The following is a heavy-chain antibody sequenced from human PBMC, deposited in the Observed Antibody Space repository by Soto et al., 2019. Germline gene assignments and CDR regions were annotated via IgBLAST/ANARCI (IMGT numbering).Heavy chain of an antibody. CDR3: ARAPPGRDGYNRFDF. V-gene: IGHV5-51*01. D-gene: IGHD5-12*01. Sequence: GESLKISCKGSGYTFSDYWIAWVRQMPGKGLEWMGIIYPGDSDTRYRPSFPGQVTISADKSISTAYLQWSSLKASDTAIYYCARAPPGRDGYNRFDFWGQGTLVTVSS. J-gene: IGHJ4*02. CDR1: GYTFSDYW. CDR2: IYPGDSDT.